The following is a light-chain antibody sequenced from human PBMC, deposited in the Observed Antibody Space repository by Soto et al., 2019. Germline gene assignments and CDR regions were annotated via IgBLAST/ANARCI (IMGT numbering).Light chain of an antibody. Sequence: DIQLTQSPSFLSASVGDRVTITCRASQGVSSYLAWYQQKPGKAPKLLIYEESTLHSGVPSRFSGRKSGTQFTLTIDSLQPEDFATYYCQQAASFPITFGQGTRLEIK. CDR1: QGVSSY. CDR2: EES. V-gene: IGKV1-9*01. J-gene: IGKJ5*01. CDR3: QQAASFPIT.